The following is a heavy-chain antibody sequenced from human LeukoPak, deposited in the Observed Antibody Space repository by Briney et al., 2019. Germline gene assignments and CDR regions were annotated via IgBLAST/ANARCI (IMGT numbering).Heavy chain of an antibody. CDR2: IYYSGST. V-gene: IGHV4-61*01. CDR3: ARALLWFGEPYGLDY. J-gene: IGHJ4*02. D-gene: IGHD3-10*01. CDR1: GGSVSSGSYY. Sequence: SETLSLTCTVSGGSVSSGSYYWTWIRQPPGKGLEWIGYIYYSGSTNYNPSLKSRVTISVDTSKNQFSLKLSSVTAADTAVYYCARALLWFGEPYGLDYWGQGTLVTVSS.